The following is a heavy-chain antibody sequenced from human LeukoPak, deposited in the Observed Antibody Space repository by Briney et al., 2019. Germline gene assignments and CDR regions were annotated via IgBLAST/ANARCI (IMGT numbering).Heavy chain of an antibody. CDR2: IRYDGSNK. CDR3: ARVAAALNAFDI. Sequence: PGGSLRLSCAASGFTFSSYGMHWVRQAPGKGLEWVAFIRYDGSNKYYADSVKGRFTISRDNSKNTLYLQMNSLRAEDTAVYYCARVAAALNAFDIWGQGTMVTVSS. D-gene: IGHD6-13*01. V-gene: IGHV3-30*02. J-gene: IGHJ3*02. CDR1: GFTFSSYG.